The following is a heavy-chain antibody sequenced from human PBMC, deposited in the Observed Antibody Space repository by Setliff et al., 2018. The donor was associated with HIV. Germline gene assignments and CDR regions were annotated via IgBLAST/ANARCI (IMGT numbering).Heavy chain of an antibody. V-gene: IGHV4-39*01. CDR1: GGSISSSSYY. D-gene: IGHD3-10*02. J-gene: IGHJ3*02. CDR2: FHHSGST. CDR3: ARPLTTSYYFWGDAFAI. Sequence: SETLSLTCNVSGGSISSSSYYWGWIRQSPGKGLEWLGSFHHSGSTSYNPSLRSRVTISVDTSKNQFSLKLTSVTAADTAVYYCARPLTTSYYFWGDAFAIWGQGTMVTVSS.